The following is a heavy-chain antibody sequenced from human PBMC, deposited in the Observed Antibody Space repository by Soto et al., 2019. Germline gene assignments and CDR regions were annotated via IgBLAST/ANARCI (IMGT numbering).Heavy chain of an antibody. J-gene: IGHJ5*01. V-gene: IGHV5-10-1*01. CDR1: GYNFTAFW. Sequence: GESLKISCKASGYNFTAFWIHWVRQMPGKGLEWLGKIDPSGSYTNYSPSFEGHVTISTDNSITTAYLQWSSLRASDTALYFCARVHKNWFDSWAQGTMVTV. CDR3: ARVHKNWFDS. CDR2: IDPSGSYT.